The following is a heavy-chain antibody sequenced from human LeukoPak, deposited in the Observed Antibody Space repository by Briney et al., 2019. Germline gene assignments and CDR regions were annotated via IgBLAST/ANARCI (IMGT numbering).Heavy chain of an antibody. CDR2: ISGSGENI. V-gene: IGHV3-48*03. J-gene: IGHJ4*02. D-gene: IGHD3-10*01. Sequence: GGSLRLSCAASGFTFSSYEMNWVRQAPGKGLEWVSHISGSGENIYYADSVKGRFTISRDNTKNLLYLQMNSLRAEDTAVYYCARDWATTWYGEYFDHRGQGTLVTVSS. CDR3: ARDWATTWYGEYFDH. CDR1: GFTFSSYE.